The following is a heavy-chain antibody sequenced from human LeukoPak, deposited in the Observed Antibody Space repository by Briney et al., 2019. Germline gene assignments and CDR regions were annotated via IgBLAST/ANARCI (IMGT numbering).Heavy chain of an antibody. CDR3: ARRPSMAASENWFDP. CDR1: GASISSSSYY. D-gene: IGHD5-24*01. J-gene: IGHJ5*02. V-gene: IGHV4-39*01. Sequence: SETLSLTCTVSGASISSSSYYWGWIRQPPGKGLEWIGNIDYSGSTYYNPSLKSRVTISVDTSKNQFSVKLRSVTDAETAVYYCARRPSMAASENWFDPWGQGTLVTVSS. CDR2: IDYSGST.